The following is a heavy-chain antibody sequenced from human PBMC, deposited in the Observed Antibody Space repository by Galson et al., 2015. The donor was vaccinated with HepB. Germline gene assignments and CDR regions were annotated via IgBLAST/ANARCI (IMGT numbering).Heavy chain of an antibody. J-gene: IGHJ6*02. CDR2: INPSGGST. CDR1: GYTFTSYY. V-gene: IGHV1-46*04. Sequence: SVKVSCKASGYTFTSYYMHWVRQAPGQGLEWMGIINPSGGSTSYAQKLQGRVTMTRDTSTSTVYMELSSLRSEDTAVYYCARDLGITMVRGVKGMDVWGQGTTVTVSS. CDR3: ARDLGITMVRGVKGMDV. D-gene: IGHD3-10*01.